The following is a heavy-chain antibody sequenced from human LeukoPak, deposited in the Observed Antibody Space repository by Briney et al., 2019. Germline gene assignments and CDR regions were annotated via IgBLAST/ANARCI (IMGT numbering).Heavy chain of an antibody. Sequence: GASVKVSCKASGYSFTGHYMHWVRQAPGQGLEWMGWINPKSGGTNYAQKFQGRVTMTRDTSISTAYMELSRLRSDDTAIYYCARGRAVSGTGGYWGQGTLVTVSS. CDR1: GYSFTGHY. J-gene: IGHJ4*02. CDR3: ARGRAVSGTGGY. V-gene: IGHV1-2*02. CDR2: INPKSGGT. D-gene: IGHD6-19*01.